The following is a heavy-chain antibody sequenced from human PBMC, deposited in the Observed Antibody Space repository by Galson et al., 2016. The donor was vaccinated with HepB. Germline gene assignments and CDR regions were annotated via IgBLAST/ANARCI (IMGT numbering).Heavy chain of an antibody. CDR2: IYSGDYT. CDR3: ARDLVVTRNYYYYHYMDV. J-gene: IGHJ6*03. Sequence: SLRLSCAPSGFSVSNNYMNWVRQAPGKGLERVSVIYSGDYTYYADSVKGRFTISRDISKNTLYLQMNRLRAEDTAVYYCARDLVVTRNYYYYHYMDVWGKGTTVTVSS. V-gene: IGHV3-53*01. CDR1: GFSVSNNY. D-gene: IGHD3-22*01.